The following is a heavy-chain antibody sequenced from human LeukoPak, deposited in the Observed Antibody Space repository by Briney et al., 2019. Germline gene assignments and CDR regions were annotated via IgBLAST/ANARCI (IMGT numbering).Heavy chain of an antibody. CDR1: GGSISSYY. CDR3: ARLTRQGIAARRFDP. V-gene: IGHV4-4*07. J-gene: IGHJ5*02. Sequence: SETLSLTCTVSGGSISSYYWSWIRQPAGKGLEWIGRIYTSGSTNYNPSLKSRVTISVDTSKNQFSLKLSSVTAADTAVYYCARLTRQGIAARRFDPWGQGTLVTVSS. D-gene: IGHD6-6*01. CDR2: IYTSGST.